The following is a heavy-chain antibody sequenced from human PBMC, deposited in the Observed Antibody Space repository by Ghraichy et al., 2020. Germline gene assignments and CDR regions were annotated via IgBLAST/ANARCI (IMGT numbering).Heavy chain of an antibody. CDR1: GGSISSGDYY. J-gene: IGHJ3*02. Sequence: SETLSLTCTVSGGSISSGDYYWSWIRQPPGKGLEWIGYIYYSGSTYYNPSLKSRVTISVDTSKNQFSLKLSSVTAADTAVYYCARASRSDAFDIWGQGTMVTVSS. CDR2: IYYSGST. CDR3: ARASRSDAFDI. V-gene: IGHV4-30-4*01.